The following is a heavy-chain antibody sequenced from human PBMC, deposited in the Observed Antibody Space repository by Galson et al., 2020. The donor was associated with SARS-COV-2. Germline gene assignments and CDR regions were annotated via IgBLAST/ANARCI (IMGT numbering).Heavy chain of an antibody. D-gene: IGHD2-2*01. CDR2: IGTAGDT. J-gene: IGHJ6*03. Sequence: GESLKISCAASGFTFSSYDMHWVRQATGKGLEWVSAIGTAGDTSYPGSVKGRFTISRENAKNSLYLQMNSLRAGDTAVYYCARGDIVVVPAALGPSYYEYMDVWGKGTTVTVSS. V-gene: IGHV3-13*01. CDR3: ARGDIVVVPAALGPSYYEYMDV. CDR1: GFTFSSYD.